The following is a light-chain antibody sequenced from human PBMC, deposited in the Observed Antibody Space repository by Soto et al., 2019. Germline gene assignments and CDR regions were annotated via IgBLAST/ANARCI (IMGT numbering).Light chain of an antibody. Sequence: QSALTQPASVSGSPGQSITISCTGTSSDVGGYNYVSWYQQHPGTAPKLMIYDVINRPSGVSNRFSGSKSGNTASLTISGLRAEDEADYYCSSYTTSSSVVFGGGTKLTVL. CDR3: SSYTTSSSVV. J-gene: IGLJ2*01. CDR2: DVI. CDR1: SSDVGGYNY. V-gene: IGLV2-14*03.